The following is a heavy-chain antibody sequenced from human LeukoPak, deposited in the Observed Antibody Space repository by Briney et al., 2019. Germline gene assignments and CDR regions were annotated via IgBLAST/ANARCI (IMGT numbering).Heavy chain of an antibody. CDR2: MSSDGTNT. CDR3: AREVSVVRGVN. CDR1: GFSFSSYA. V-gene: IGHV3-30-3*01. J-gene: IGHJ4*02. D-gene: IGHD3-10*01. Sequence: GGSLRLSCAASGFSFSSYAMHWVRQAPGKGLEWVAVMSSDGTNTYYAASVKGRFTISRDISKNTLYLQMNSLRPEDTAVYYCAREVSVVRGVNWGQGTLLTVSS.